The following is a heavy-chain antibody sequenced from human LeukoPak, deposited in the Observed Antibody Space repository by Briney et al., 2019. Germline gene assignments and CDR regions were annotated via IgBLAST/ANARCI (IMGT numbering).Heavy chain of an antibody. Sequence: RPSETLSLTCTVSGGSISSYYWSWIRQPPGKGLEWIGYIYYSGSTNYNPSLKSRVTISVDTSKNQFSLKLSSVTAADTAVYYCASLTQSGYFDYWGQGTLVTVSS. CDR1: GGSISSYY. D-gene: IGHD2-15*01. J-gene: IGHJ4*02. CDR3: ASLTQSGYFDY. CDR2: IYYSGST. V-gene: IGHV4-59*01.